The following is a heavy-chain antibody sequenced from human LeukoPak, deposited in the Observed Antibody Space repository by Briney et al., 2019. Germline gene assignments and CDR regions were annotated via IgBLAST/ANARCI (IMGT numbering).Heavy chain of an antibody. CDR3: ARMTLAHYFDY. J-gene: IGHJ4*02. Sequence: SETLSLTCTVSGGSISSSYYWVWIRQPPGKGLEWIGSIYYRGTTYYTPSLKSRLTISVDTSKNQFSLKLSSVTATGTAVYYCARMTLAHYFDYWGQGTLVSVSS. CDR2: IYYRGTT. V-gene: IGHV4-39*01. CDR1: GGSISSSYY.